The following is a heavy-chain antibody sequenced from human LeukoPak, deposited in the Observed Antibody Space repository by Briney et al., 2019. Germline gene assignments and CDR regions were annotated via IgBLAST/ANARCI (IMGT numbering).Heavy chain of an antibody. CDR3: ARGGSGSYFSWLDP. CDR2: INPNSGGT. V-gene: IGHV1-2*02. D-gene: IGHD3-10*01. Sequence: SSVKVSCKASGYTFTGYYIHWVRQAPGQGLECVGWINPNSGGTNYAQKFQGRVTMTRDTSISTAYMELSRLRSDDTAVYYCARGGSGSYFSWLDPWGQGTLVTVSS. CDR1: GYTFTGYY. J-gene: IGHJ5*02.